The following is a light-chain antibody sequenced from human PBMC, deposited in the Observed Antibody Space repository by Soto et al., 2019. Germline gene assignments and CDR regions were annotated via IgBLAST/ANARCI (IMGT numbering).Light chain of an antibody. CDR1: QGISSY. J-gene: IGKJ4*01. Sequence: DIQLTQSPSFLSASVGDRVTITCRASQGISSYLAWYQQKPGKAPKLLIFAASTLHSGVPSRFSGSGSGTEFPLTISSLQPEDFATYYCQHLHSYPLTFGGGTKVEMK. CDR2: AAS. CDR3: QHLHSYPLT. V-gene: IGKV1-9*01.